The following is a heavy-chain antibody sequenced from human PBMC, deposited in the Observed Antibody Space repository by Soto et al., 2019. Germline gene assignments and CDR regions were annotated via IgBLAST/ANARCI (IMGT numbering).Heavy chain of an antibody. V-gene: IGHV3-64D*06. J-gene: IGHJ4*02. CDR3: VKDRFVNY. CDR1: GLSFNDYA. CDR2: ISSNGVST. Sequence: GGSLRLSCSASGLSFNDYAMHRVRQAAGKGLKYVSSISSNGVSTYYADSVKGRFTISRDNSKNTLYLQMNSLRVEDTAVYYCVKDRFVNYWGQGALVTVSS. D-gene: IGHD3-3*01.